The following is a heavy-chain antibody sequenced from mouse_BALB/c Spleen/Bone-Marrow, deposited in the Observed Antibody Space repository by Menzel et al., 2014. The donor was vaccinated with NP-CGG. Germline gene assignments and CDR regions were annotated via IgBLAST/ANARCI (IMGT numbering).Heavy chain of an antibody. D-gene: IGHD2-1*01. J-gene: IGHJ3*01. CDR1: GYTFSSYW. CDR3: ASPIYYGNYGFAY. CDR2: ILPGSGSI. V-gene: IGHV1-9*01. Sequence: VQLQQSGAELMKPGASVKISCKATGYTFSSYWIEWVKQRPGHGLEWIGEILPGSGSIKYNEKFKGKATFTADTSSNPAYMQLSSLTSEDSAVYYCASPIYYGNYGFAYWGQGTLVTVSA.